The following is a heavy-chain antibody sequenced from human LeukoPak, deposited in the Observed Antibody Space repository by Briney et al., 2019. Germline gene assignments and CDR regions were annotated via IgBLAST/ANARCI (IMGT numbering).Heavy chain of an antibody. V-gene: IGHV1-18*01. CDR2: ISAYKGNT. CDR3: ARDLYYYGSGSYYDVFDV. D-gene: IGHD3-10*01. CDR1: GYTFSTYG. J-gene: IGHJ3*01. Sequence: GASVKVSCKASGYTFSTYGISWVRQAPGQGLEWMGWISAYKGNTYYAQKLQGRVTMTTDTSTSTAYMELRSLRSDDTAIYYCARDLYYYGSGSYYDVFDVWGQGIMVTVSS.